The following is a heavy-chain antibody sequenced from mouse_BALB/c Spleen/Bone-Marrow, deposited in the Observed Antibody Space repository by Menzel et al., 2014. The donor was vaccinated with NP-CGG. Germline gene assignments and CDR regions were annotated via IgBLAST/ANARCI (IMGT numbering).Heavy chain of an antibody. CDR3: TRTYGNYPAWFAY. CDR1: GYTFTSYL. V-gene: IGHV1S22*01. Sequence: LQQSGSELVRPGASVKLSCKASGYTFTSYLIHWVKRRPGQGLEWIGNIYPGSGSTNYDEKFKSKATLTVDTSSSTAYIQLSSLTSEDSAVYYCTRTYGNYPAWFAYWGQRTLVTVSA. CDR2: IYPGSGST. J-gene: IGHJ3*01. D-gene: IGHD2-1*01.